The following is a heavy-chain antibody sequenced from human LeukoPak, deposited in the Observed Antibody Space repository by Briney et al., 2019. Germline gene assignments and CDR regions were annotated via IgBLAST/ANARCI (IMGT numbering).Heavy chain of an antibody. CDR3: AKDRFGGELLGGSYFDY. V-gene: IGHV3-30*18. Sequence: PGRSLRLSCAASGFTFSSYGMHWVRQAPGKGLEWVAVISYDGSNKYYADSVKGRFTISRDNSKNTLYLQMNSLRAEDTAVYYCAKDRFGGELLGGSYFDYWGQGTLVTVSS. CDR1: GFTFSSYG. J-gene: IGHJ4*02. CDR2: ISYDGSNK. D-gene: IGHD1-26*01.